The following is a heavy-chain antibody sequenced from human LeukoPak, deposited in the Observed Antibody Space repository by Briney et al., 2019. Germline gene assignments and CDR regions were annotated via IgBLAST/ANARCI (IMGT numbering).Heavy chain of an antibody. D-gene: IGHD2-2*03. CDR1: GGSISSGDYY. J-gene: IGHJ5*02. CDR3: ATGGGYCSSTSCYALNWFDP. V-gene: IGHV4-61*08. CDR2: IYHGGST. Sequence: PSETLSLTCTVSGGSISSGDYYWSWIRQPPGKGLEWIGYIYHGGSTNYNPSLKSRVTISVDTSKNQFSLKLSSVTAADTAVYYCATGGGYCSSTSCYALNWFDPWGQGTLVTVSS.